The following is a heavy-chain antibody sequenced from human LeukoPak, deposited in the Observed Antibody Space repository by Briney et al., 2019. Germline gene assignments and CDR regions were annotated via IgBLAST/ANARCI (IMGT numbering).Heavy chain of an antibody. CDR1: GFTFSSYE. Sequence: GGSLRLSCAASGFTFSSYEMNWVRQAPGKGLEWVSYISSSGSTIYYADSVKGRFTISRDNAKNSLYLQMNSLRAEDMALYYCAKAADYGAKLGYFDYWGQGTLVTVSS. D-gene: IGHD4-17*01. CDR3: AKAADYGAKLGYFDY. V-gene: IGHV3-48*03. J-gene: IGHJ4*02. CDR2: ISSSGSTI.